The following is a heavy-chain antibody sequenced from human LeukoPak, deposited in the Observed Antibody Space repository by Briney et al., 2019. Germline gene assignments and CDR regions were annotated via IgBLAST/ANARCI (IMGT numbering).Heavy chain of an antibody. CDR1: GFTVSSSH. CDR2: IYGGGSA. J-gene: IGHJ4*02. D-gene: IGHD5-18*01. Sequence: GGSLRLSCAASGFTVSSSHMSWVRQAPGKGLEWVSVIYGGGSAYYADSVTGRFTISRHSSKNTLYLQMNSLRTEDTAVYYCVRLQLWNLDYWGQGSLVTVSS. V-gene: IGHV3-53*04. CDR3: VRLQLWNLDY.